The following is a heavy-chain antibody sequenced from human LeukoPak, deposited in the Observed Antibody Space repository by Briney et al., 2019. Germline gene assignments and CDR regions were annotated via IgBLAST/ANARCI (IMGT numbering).Heavy chain of an antibody. CDR1: GGSFSGFY. CDR2: INHSGST. V-gene: IGHV4-34*01. CDR3: ARGPRVRGANYYYYGMDV. Sequence: SETLSLTCAVYGGSFSGFYWSWIRQPPGKGLEWMGGINHSGSTNYNPSLKSRVTISVDTSKNQFSLKLSSVTAADTAVYYCARGPRVRGANYYYYGMDVWGQGTTVTVSS. J-gene: IGHJ6*02. D-gene: IGHD3-10*01.